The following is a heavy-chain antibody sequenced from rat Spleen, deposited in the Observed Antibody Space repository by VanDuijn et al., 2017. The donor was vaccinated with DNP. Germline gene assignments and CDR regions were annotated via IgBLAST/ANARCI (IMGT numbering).Heavy chain of an antibody. Sequence: EVQLVESGGGLVYPGRSMKLSCAASGFTFDNFPLAWVRQTPAQGLEWVATITTNGRNTYYRDSVQGRFTISRDNADSTLYLQMNSLKSEDTATYYCVTRGKYGGYDYWGQGVMVTVSS. V-gene: IGHV5-46*01. CDR3: VTRGKYGGYDY. J-gene: IGHJ2*01. D-gene: IGHD1-11*01. CDR1: GFTFDNFP. CDR2: ITTNGRNT.